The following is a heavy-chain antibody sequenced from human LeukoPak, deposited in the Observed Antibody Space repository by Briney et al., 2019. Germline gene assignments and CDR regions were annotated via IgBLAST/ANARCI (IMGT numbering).Heavy chain of an antibody. CDR1: GGSISSSSYY. D-gene: IGHD5-18*01. CDR2: IYYSGST. CDR3: ARVRDTAMVIFDY. J-gene: IGHJ4*02. Sequence: SETLSLTCTVSGGSISSSSYYWGWIRQPPGKGLEWIGSIYYSGSTYYNPSLKSRVTISVDTSKNQFSLKLSSVTAADTAVYYCARVRDTAMVIFDYWGQGTLVTVSS. V-gene: IGHV4-39*07.